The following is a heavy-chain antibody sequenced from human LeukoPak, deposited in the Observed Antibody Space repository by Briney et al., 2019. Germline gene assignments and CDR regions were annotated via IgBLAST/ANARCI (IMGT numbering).Heavy chain of an antibody. CDR2: ISSSGNTI. J-gene: IGHJ4*02. CDR3: ARGRSSGWYDRGGFDY. D-gene: IGHD6-19*01. CDR1: GFTFSDYY. Sequence: GGSLRLSCAASGFTFSDYYMSWIRQAPGKGLEWVSYISSSGNTIYYADSVKGRFTISRDNAKNSLYLQMNSLRAEDTAVYYCARGRSSGWYDRGGFDYWGQGTLVTVSS. V-gene: IGHV3-11*04.